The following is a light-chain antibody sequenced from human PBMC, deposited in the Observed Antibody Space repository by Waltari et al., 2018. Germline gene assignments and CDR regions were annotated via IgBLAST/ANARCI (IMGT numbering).Light chain of an antibody. Sequence: QSVLTQPPSASGTPGQRVTISCSGSRSNIAFIIVNWYQQFPGTAPKLPIYSNNPRPSGVPDRFSGSKSGTSASLAISGLQSEDEADYYCAAWDDSLNGWVFGGGTKLTVL. CDR3: AAWDDSLNGWV. CDR1: RSNIAFII. J-gene: IGLJ3*02. CDR2: SNN. V-gene: IGLV1-44*01.